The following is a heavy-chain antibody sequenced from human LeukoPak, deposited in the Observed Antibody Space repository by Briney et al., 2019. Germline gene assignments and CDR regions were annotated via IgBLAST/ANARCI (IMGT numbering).Heavy chain of an antibody. CDR3: ARREPPYALVPAAIGY. Sequence: SETLSLTCTVSGGSVSSGSYYWSWIRQPPGKGLEWIGYIYYSGSTNYNPSLKSRVTISVDTSKNQFSLKLSSVTAADTAVYYCARREPPYALVPAAIGYWGQGTLVTVSS. CDR1: GGSVSSGSYY. D-gene: IGHD2-2*01. V-gene: IGHV4-61*01. J-gene: IGHJ4*02. CDR2: IYYSGST.